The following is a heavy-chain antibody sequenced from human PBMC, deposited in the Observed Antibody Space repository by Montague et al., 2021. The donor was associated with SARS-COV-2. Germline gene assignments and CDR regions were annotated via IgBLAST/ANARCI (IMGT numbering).Heavy chain of an antibody. J-gene: IGHJ4*02. D-gene: IGHD3-22*01. CDR2: MNPNSGNT. Sequence: SVKVSCKASGYTFTRHDINLLRQATGQGLEWMGWMNPNSGNTGYSQKFQGRVTMTRNTSISTAYMELSSLRSEDTAVYYCARAQYYYDSSGYYPAYWGQGTLVTVSS. CDR1: GYTFTRHD. CDR3: ARAQYYYDSSGYYPAY. V-gene: IGHV1-8*01.